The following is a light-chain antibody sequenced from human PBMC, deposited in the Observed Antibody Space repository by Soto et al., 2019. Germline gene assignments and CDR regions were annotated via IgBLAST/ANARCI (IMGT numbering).Light chain of an antibody. Sequence: QSVLTQPPSVSGSPGHAVAISCTGTSSEVGSYNRVAWYQQSPGTARKLIIYEVSNRPSGVPDRFSGSKSGNTASLTISGLQAEDEADYYCSSFTSSSTYVFGTGTKVTVL. CDR2: EVS. CDR3: SSFTSSSTYV. V-gene: IGLV2-18*02. J-gene: IGLJ1*01. CDR1: SSEVGSYNR.